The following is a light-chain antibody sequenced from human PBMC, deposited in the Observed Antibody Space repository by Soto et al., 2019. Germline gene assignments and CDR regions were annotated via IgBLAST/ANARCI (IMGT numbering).Light chain of an antibody. V-gene: IGKV3-11*01. CDR1: QSVSSS. CDR3: QQRSSWPS. Sequence: EMVLTQSPATLSLSPGERATLSGRASQSVSSSLAWYQQRPGQAPRLLIYDASNRATGIPARFSGSGSGTDFTLTITSLEPEDFAVYYCQQRSSWPSFGGGTKVEIK. J-gene: IGKJ4*01. CDR2: DAS.